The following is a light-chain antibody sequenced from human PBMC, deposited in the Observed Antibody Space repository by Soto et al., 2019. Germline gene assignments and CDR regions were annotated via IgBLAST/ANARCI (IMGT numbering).Light chain of an antibody. CDR2: AAS. Sequence: DIQMTQSPSSLSASVGDRVTITCRASQSITTYLNWYRQKPGKAPKLLIYAASSLQSGVPSRFSGSGSETEFTLSISSLQPEDFATYYCQPIYIAPLTFGRGTRWIS. V-gene: IGKV1-39*01. CDR1: QSITTY. CDR3: QPIYIAPLT. J-gene: IGKJ4*01.